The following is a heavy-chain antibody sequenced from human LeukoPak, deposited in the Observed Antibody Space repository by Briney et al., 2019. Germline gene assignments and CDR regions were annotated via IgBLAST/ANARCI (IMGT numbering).Heavy chain of an antibody. V-gene: IGHV3-21*01. Sequence: GGSLRLSCAASGFIFNTYSMTWVRQAPGKGLEWVSSITRSSSYIFYADSVKGRFTISRDDAKNSVSLQMNSLRAEDTAVYYCGREEYRSCALIDQLGQGTLVTVSS. D-gene: IGHD6-6*01. CDR2: ITRSSSYI. J-gene: IGHJ4*02. CDR3: GREEYRSCALIDQ. CDR1: GFIFNTYS.